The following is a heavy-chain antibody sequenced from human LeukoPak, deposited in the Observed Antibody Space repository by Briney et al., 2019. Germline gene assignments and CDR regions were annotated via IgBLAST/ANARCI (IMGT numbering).Heavy chain of an antibody. J-gene: IGHJ3*02. Sequence: GASVKVSCKASGYTFTSYDINWARQATGQGLEWMGWMNPNSGNTSYAQKFQGRVTMTRNTSISTAYMELSSLRSEDTAVYYCARGVVPEHDAFDIWGQGTMVTVSS. CDR2: MNPNSGNT. CDR1: GYTFTSYD. V-gene: IGHV1-8*01. CDR3: ARGVVPEHDAFDI. D-gene: IGHD2-2*01.